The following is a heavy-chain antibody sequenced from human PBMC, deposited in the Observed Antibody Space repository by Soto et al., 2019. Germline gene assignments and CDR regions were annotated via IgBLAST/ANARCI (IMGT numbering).Heavy chain of an antibody. CDR2: IFPGDRDT. J-gene: IGHJ4*02. V-gene: IGHV5-51*03. Sequence: EVQLVQSGPEVKKAGDSLTISCRGFGYRFSDYWIGWVRQMPGKGLEWMGIIFPGDRDTAYSPSFQGRITISVDKSIDTAYLQSKTLKASDSANYFCARGEEFASWGQGTLVTVSS. D-gene: IGHD3-16*01. CDR1: GYRFSDYW. CDR3: ARGEEFAS.